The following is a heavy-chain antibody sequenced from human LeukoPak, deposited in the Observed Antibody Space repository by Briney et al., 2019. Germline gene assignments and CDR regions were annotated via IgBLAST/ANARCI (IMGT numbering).Heavy chain of an antibody. D-gene: IGHD1-26*01. J-gene: IGHJ6*03. CDR3: ARGGASDSGSYYYYYYMDV. CDR2: IIPIFGTA. V-gene: IGHV1-69*05. Sequence: SVKVSCKASGGTFSSYAISWVRQAPGQGLEWMGGIIPIFGTANYAQKFQGRVTITTDESTSTAYMELSSLRSEDTAVYYCARGGASDSGSYYYYYYMDVWGKGTTVTVSS. CDR1: GGTFSSYA.